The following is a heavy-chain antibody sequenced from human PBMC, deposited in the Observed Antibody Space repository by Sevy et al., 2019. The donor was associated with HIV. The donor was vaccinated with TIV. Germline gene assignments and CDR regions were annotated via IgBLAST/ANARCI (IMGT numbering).Heavy chain of an antibody. CDR1: GFAVSSNF. CDR3: ARDLLRITIFVPAPGFDY. Sequence: GGSLRLSCAASGFAVSSNFMSWVRQAPGKGLEWVSVIYIGGSTYYADSVKGRFTISRDNSKNTLYLQMNSLRAEDTAVYYCARDLLRITIFVPAPGFDYWGQGTLVTVSS. D-gene: IGHD3-3*01. J-gene: IGHJ4*02. CDR2: IYIGGST. V-gene: IGHV3-53*05.